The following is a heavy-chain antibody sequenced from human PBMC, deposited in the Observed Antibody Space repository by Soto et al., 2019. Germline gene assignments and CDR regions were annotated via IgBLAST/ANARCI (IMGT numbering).Heavy chain of an antibody. CDR2: IYYSGT. J-gene: IGHJ3*02. CDR1: GVSIGSYY. Sequence: SETLSLTCSFSGVSIGSYYWSWIRQPTGKGLEWIAYIYYSGTSYNPSLKSRVSISLETSKNQFSLKLSSVTAADTAVYYCARTYDGSGPNSGGYGFDIWGQGTMVTVSS. D-gene: IGHD3-22*01. V-gene: IGHV4-59*01. CDR3: ARTYDGSGPNSGGYGFDI.